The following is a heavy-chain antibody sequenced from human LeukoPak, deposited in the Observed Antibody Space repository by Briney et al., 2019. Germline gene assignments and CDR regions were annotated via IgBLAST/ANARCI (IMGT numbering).Heavy chain of an antibody. D-gene: IGHD4-17*01. Sequence: GGSLRLSCAASGFTFSNYWMHWVRQVPGKGLVWVSRINDDGSATFYADSVKGRFTISRDNAKNSLYLQMNSLRAEDTAVYYCARDLRYWFDPWGQGTLVTVSS. J-gene: IGHJ5*02. V-gene: IGHV3-74*01. CDR2: INDDGSAT. CDR1: GFTFSNYW. CDR3: ARDLRYWFDP.